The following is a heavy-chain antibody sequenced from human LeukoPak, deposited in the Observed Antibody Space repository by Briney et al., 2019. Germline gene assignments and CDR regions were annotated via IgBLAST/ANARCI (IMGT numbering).Heavy chain of an antibody. CDR1: GGSISSYY. Sequence: SETLSLTCTVSGGSISSYYWSWIRQPPGKGLEWIGYIYYSGSTNYNPSLKSRVTISVDTSKNQFSLKLSSVTAADTAVYYCARDRSGSYSDYGFDYWGQGTLVTVSS. CDR2: IYYSGST. CDR3: ARDRSGSYSDYGFDY. D-gene: IGHD1-26*01. J-gene: IGHJ4*02. V-gene: IGHV4-59*12.